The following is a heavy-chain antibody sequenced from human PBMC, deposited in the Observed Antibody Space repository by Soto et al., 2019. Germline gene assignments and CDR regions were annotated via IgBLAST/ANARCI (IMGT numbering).Heavy chain of an antibody. CDR2: ISYDGSNK. D-gene: IGHD1-26*01. V-gene: IGHV3-30*03. Sequence: GGSLRLSGPASGFIFSHYGIKWVRQAPGKGLEWLAVISYDGSNKNYADSVKGRFTVSRDNSKNTLYLQMNSLRAEDTAVYFCARYSGKYQGPIDYWGQGTLVTVSS. CDR3: ARYSGKYQGPIDY. CDR1: GFIFSHYG. J-gene: IGHJ4*02.